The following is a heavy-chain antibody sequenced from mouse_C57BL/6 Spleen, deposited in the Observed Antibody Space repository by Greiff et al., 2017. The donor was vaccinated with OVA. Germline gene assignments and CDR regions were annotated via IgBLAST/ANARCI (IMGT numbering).Heavy chain of an antibody. CDR1: GYTFTSYW. J-gene: IGHJ2*01. CDR3: ARSSPLDY. V-gene: IGHV1-61*01. Sequence: QQSCKASGYTFTSYWMDWVKQRPGQGLEWIGNIYPSDSETHYNQKFKDKATLTVDKSSSTAYMQLSSLTSEDSAVYYCARSSPLDYWGQGTTLTVSS. CDR2: IYPSDSET.